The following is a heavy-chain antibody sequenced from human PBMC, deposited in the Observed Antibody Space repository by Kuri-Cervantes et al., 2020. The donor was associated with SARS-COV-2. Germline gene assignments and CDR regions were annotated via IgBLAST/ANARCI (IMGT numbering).Heavy chain of an antibody. CDR3: AREGPHSTSSEVDY. CDR1: GFNFGNNA. V-gene: IGHV3-30*04. D-gene: IGHD2-2*01. CDR2: ISYDGSTL. Sequence: LSLTCAASGFNFGNNAEHWVRQAPGKGLEWVAIISYDGSTLYQSSVKGRFTISRDNSRNTVYLQMTSLRREDTAVYYCAREGPHSTSSEVDYWGQGTLVTVSS. J-gene: IGHJ4*02.